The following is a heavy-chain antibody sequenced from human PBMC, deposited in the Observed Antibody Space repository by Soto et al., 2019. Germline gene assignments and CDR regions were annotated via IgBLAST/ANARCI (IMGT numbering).Heavy chain of an antibody. CDR1: GFTFSDYY. V-gene: IGHV3-11*06. J-gene: IGHJ4*02. CDR2: ISSSSTYT. D-gene: IGHD6-13*01. Sequence: GGSLRLSCAASGFTFSDYYMSWIRQAPGKGLEWVSYISSSSTYTNYADSVKGRFTISRDNAKNSLYLQMNSLRAEDTAIYYCASLPQQLVDYWGQGTLVTVSS. CDR3: ASLPQQLVDY.